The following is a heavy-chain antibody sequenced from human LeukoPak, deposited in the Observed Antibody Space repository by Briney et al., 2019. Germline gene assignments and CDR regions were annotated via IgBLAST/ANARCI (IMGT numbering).Heavy chain of an antibody. CDR1: GYTFTDYF. Sequence: ASVKVSCKASGYTFTDYFIHWVRQAPGQGLEWMGWINPYSGGTSFAQNFRGSVTMTRDTAITTAYMELSRLTFDDTAVYYCARDNSVGDYAWWFDPWGQGTLVTVSS. J-gene: IGHJ5*02. CDR2: INPYSGGT. D-gene: IGHD1-26*01. CDR3: ARDNSVGDYAWWFDP. V-gene: IGHV1-2*02.